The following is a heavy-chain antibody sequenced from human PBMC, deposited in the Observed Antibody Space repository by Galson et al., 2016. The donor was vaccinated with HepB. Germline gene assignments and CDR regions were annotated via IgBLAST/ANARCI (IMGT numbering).Heavy chain of an antibody. CDR3: VKGLILLIDDATDWFDT. J-gene: IGHJ5*02. Sequence: SVKVSCKAASNFTDFYMHWVRQAPGRGLEWMGWINPKTGDTDFAQKFHGRLTLTRDTSVSEASMALSGLTSDDTAVYYCVKGLILLIDDATDWFDTWGPGTLVTVSS. CDR1: SNFTDFY. V-gene: IGHV1-2*02. CDR2: INPKTGDT. D-gene: IGHD3-9*01.